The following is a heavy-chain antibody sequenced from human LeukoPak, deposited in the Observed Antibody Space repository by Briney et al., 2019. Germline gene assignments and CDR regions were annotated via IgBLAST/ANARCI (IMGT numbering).Heavy chain of an antibody. CDR2: ISSTSRYI. CDR1: GFTFSSYS. J-gene: IGHJ4*02. V-gene: IGHV3-21*01. CDR3: TRAVAADDFSPGY. D-gene: IGHD3/OR15-3a*01. Sequence: GGSLRLSCVASGFTFSSYSMNWVRQAPGKGLEWVSCISSTSRYIYYADSVKGRFTISRDNAKNSVYLQINSLRAEDTAVYYCTRAVAADDFSPGYWGQGTLVTVSS.